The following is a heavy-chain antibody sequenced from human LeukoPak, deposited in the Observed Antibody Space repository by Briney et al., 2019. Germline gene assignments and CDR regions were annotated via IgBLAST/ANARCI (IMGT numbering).Heavy chain of an antibody. D-gene: IGHD3-3*01. CDR3: AKDEEVTIFGVVIGPKMDV. J-gene: IGHJ6*02. CDR2: IKVDGSEK. CDR1: GFTFSSYW. V-gene: IGHV3-7*03. Sequence: GGSLRLSCAASGFTFSSYWMSWVRQTPGKGLEWVANIKVDGSEKYYADSVKGRFTISRDNSKNTLYLQMNSLRAEDTAVYYCAKDEEVTIFGVVIGPKMDVWGQGTTVTVSS.